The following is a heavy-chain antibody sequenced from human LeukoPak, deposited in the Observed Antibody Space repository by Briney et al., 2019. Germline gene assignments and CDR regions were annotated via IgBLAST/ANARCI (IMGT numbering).Heavy chain of an antibody. D-gene: IGHD2-2*01. J-gene: IGHJ3*02. V-gene: IGHV3-48*03. CDR3: ARGSPRHQGAFDI. Sequence: GGSLRLSCAASGFTFSSYEMNWVRQAPGKGLEWVSYISSSGSTIYYADSVKGRFTISRDNAKNSLYLQMNSLRAEDTAVYYCARGSPRHQGAFDIWGQGTMVTVSS. CDR2: ISSSGSTI. CDR1: GFTFSSYE.